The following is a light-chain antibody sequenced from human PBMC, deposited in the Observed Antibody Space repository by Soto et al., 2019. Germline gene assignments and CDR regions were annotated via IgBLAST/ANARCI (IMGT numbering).Light chain of an antibody. CDR1: QSVSSNY. V-gene: IGKV3-20*01. CDR3: KPYGSPPYT. J-gene: IGKJ2*01. Sequence: EIVLTQSPGTLSLSPGERATLSCRASQSVSSNYLAWYQQKTGQAPRLLIYGASSRATGIPDRFSGSGSGTDFTLTISRLEPEDFAIYYCKPYGSPPYTFGQGPKLEIK. CDR2: GAS.